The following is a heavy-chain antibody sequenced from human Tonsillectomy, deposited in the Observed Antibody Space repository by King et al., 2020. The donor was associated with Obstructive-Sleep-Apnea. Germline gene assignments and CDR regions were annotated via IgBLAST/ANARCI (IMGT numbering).Heavy chain of an antibody. CDR2: IYYSGTT. CDR1: GGSINSYY. D-gene: IGHD3-9*01. Sequence: VQLQESGPGLVKPSETLSLTCTVSGGSINSYYWTWIRQPPGKGLEWIGYIYYSGTTNYNPSLKSRITISVDRSKNQFSLKLTSVTAADTAVYYCAIVRYFDPSTLQYGKDVWGQGTTVTVSS. V-gene: IGHV4-59*08. J-gene: IGHJ6*02. CDR3: AIVRYFDPSTLQYGKDV.